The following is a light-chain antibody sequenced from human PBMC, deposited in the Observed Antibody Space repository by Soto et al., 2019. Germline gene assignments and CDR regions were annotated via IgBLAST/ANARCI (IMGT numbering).Light chain of an antibody. V-gene: IGKV3D-15*01. J-gene: IGKJ1*01. CDR1: QSVRTN. Sequence: ELMMTQFPYTVSVTPGETVTLSCGASQSVRTNLAWYQQRPGQAPRLLIHYSSTRATDVPARFSGSGSGTNFTLAISSLQSEDFAVYFCQQYAYWPETFGQGTKVDIK. CDR2: YSS. CDR3: QQYAYWPET.